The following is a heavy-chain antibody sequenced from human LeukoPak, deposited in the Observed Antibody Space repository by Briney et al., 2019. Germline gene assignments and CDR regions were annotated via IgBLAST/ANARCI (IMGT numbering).Heavy chain of an antibody. CDR3: ARGSTVTPYNWFDP. V-gene: IGHV4-61*02. CDR2: IYTSGST. D-gene: IGHD4-17*01. J-gene: IGHJ5*02. CDR1: GGSISSGSYY. Sequence: SQTLSLTCTVSGGSISSGSYYWSWIRQPAGKGLEWIGRIYTSGSTNYNPSLKSRVTISVDTSKNQFSLKLSSVTAADTAVYYCARGSTVTPYNWFDPWGQGTLVTVSS.